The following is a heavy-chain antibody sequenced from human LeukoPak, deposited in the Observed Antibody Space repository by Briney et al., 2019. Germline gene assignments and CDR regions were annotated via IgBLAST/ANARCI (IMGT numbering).Heavy chain of an antibody. Sequence: PGGSLRLSCAASGFTFSSYWMHWVRQAPGKGLEYVSAISSNGGSTYYANSVKGRFTISRDNSKNTLYLQMGSLRAEDMAVYYCARGGLDTAMVDYWGQGTLVTVSS. D-gene: IGHD5-18*01. CDR1: GFTFSSYW. V-gene: IGHV3-64*01. CDR3: ARGGLDTAMVDY. CDR2: ISSNGGST. J-gene: IGHJ4*02.